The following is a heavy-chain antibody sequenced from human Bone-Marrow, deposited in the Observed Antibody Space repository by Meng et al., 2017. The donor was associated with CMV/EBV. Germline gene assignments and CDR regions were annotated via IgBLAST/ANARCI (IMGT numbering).Heavy chain of an antibody. CDR1: GYSFTSYW. D-gene: IGHD6-13*01. J-gene: IGHJ4*02. Sequence: GGSLRLSCKGPGYSFTSYWIGWVRQMPGKGLEWMRIIYPGDSDTRYSPSFQGQVTISADKSISTAYLQWSSLKASDTAMYYCARPQQQLARTWGQGTLVTVSS. V-gene: IGHV5-51*01. CDR3: ARPQQQLART. CDR2: IYPGDSDT.